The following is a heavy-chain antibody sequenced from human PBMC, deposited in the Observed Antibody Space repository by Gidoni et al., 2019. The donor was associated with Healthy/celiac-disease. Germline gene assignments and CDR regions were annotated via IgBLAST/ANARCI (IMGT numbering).Heavy chain of an antibody. CDR2: INPNSGGT. CDR3: ARAWSYYYYYGMDV. D-gene: IGHD2-8*01. CDR1: GYTFTGYY. V-gene: IGHV1-2*04. J-gene: IGHJ6*02. Sequence: QVQLAQSGAEVKKPGASVKVSCKASGYTFTGYYMHWVRQAPGQGLEWMGWINPNSGGTNYAQKFQGWVTMTRDTSISTAYMELSRLRSDDTAVYYCARAWSYYYYYGMDVWGQGTTVTVSS.